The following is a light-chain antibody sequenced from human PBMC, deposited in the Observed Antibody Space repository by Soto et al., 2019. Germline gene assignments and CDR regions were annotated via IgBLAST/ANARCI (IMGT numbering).Light chain of an antibody. J-gene: IGLJ2*01. CDR3: RSYTSSITRV. V-gene: IGLV2-14*01. Sequence: QSVLTQPASVSGSPGQSITISCTGTSSDVGGYNYVSWYQQHPGKAPKLMIYDVSNRPSGVSNRFSGSKSGNTASLTISGLQSADEADYHCRSYTSSITRVFGGGTKLTVL. CDR1: SSDVGGYNY. CDR2: DVS.